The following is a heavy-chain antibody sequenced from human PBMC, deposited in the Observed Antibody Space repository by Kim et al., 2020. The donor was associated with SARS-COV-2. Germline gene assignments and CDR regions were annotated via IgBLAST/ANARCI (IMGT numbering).Heavy chain of an antibody. J-gene: IGHJ4*02. CDR2: ISGSGSSM. CDR3: ARALGKLEFD. Sequence: GGSLRLSCAASGFTFSSYSMNWVRQAPGKGLEWVSYISGSGSSMYYADSVKGRFTISRDNGKNSLYLQMDSLRDEDTAVYYCARALGKLEFDWGQGTLVTVSS. CDR1: GFTFSSYS. V-gene: IGHV3-48*02. D-gene: IGHD1-1*01.